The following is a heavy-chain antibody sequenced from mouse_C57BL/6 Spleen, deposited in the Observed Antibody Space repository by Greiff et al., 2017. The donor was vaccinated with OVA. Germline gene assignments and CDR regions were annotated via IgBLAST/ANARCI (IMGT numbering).Heavy chain of an antibody. J-gene: IGHJ2*01. CDR2: IYPSDSET. Sequence: VQLQQPGAELVRPGSSVKLSCKASGYTFTSYWMDWVKQRPGQGLEWIGNIYPSDSETHYNQKFKDKATLTVDKSSSTAYMQLSSLTSGNSAVYYCARGRGRYFGYWGQGTTLTVSS. CDR3: ARGRGRYFGY. D-gene: IGHD3-3*01. CDR1: GYTFTSYW. V-gene: IGHV1-61*01.